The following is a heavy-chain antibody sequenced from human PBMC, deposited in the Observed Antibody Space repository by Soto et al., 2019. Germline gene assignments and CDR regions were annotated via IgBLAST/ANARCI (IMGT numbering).Heavy chain of an antibody. Sequence: KPSETLSLTCTVSGGSISSYYWSWIRQPPGKGLEWIGYIYYSGSTNYNPSLKSRVTISVDTSKNQFSLKLSSVTAADTAVYYCARGDILTGYSHWGQGTLVTVSS. D-gene: IGHD3-9*01. V-gene: IGHV4-59*12. J-gene: IGHJ4*02. CDR2: IYYSGST. CDR1: GGSISSYY. CDR3: ARGDILTGYSH.